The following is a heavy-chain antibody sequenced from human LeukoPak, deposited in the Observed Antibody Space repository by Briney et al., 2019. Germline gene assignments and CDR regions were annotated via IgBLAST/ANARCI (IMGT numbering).Heavy chain of an antibody. D-gene: IGHD6-13*01. CDR2: INPNSGGT. CDR1: GYTSTGYY. V-gene: IGHV1-2*02. CDR3: ARDDRQKYSSSRNQFDY. J-gene: IGHJ4*02. Sequence: ASVKVSCKASGYTSTGYYMHWVRQAPGQGLEWMGWINPNSGGTNYAQKFQGRVTMTRDTSISTAYMELSRLRSDDTAVYYCARDDRQKYSSSRNQFDYWGQGTLVTVSS.